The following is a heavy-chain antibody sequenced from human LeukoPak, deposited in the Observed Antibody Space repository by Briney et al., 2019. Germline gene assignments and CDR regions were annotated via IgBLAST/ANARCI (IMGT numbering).Heavy chain of an antibody. Sequence: PSETLSLTCAVYGGSFSGYYWSWIRQPPGKGLEWIGEINHSGSTNYNPSLKSRVTISVDTSKNQFSLKLSSVTAADTAVYYCARAAGWYTYFNWFDPWGQGTLVTVSS. J-gene: IGHJ5*02. CDR3: ARAAGWYTYFNWFDP. CDR1: GGSFSGYY. CDR2: INHSGST. D-gene: IGHD6-19*01. V-gene: IGHV4-34*01.